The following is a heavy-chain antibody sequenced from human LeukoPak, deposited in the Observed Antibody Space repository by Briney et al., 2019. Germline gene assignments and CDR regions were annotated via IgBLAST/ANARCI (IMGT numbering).Heavy chain of an antibody. Sequence: GGSLRLSCAASGFTFSSYSMNWVRQAPGKGLEWVGRIKSKTDGGTTDYAAPVKGRFTISRDDSKNTLYLQMNSLKTEDTAVYYCTTVLRWSPDSTIDYWGQGTLVTVSS. CDR3: TTVLRWSPDSTIDY. V-gene: IGHV3-15*01. J-gene: IGHJ4*02. D-gene: IGHD4-23*01. CDR2: IKSKTDGGTT. CDR1: GFTFSSYS.